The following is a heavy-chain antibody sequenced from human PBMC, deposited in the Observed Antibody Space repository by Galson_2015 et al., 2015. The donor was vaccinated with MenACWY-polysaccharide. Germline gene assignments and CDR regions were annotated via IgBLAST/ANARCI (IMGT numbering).Heavy chain of an antibody. CDR1: GGTFSSFA. CDR2: LVPLVGT. V-gene: IGHV1-69*10. Sequence: SVKVSCKASGGTFSSFAISWVRQAPGQGLEWMGGLVPLVGTNSAQKFQDRLTITADKFTSTAFMELSSLTSEDTAVYYCTVAVFRARSADYFDFWGQGTLVTVSS. CDR3: TVAVFRARSADYFDF. D-gene: IGHD6-19*01. J-gene: IGHJ4*02.